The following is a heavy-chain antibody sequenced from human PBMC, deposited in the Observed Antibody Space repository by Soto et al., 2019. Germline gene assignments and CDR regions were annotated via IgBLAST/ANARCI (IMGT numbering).Heavy chain of an antibody. CDR2: ISGSGDST. D-gene: IGHD6-19*01. CDR3: AKGVPGIALAGTGYFQH. CDR1: GFTFSSYA. J-gene: IGHJ1*01. V-gene: IGHV3-23*01. Sequence: EVQLLESGGGLVQPGGSLRLSCAASGFTFSSYAMSWVRQAPGKGLEWVSGISGSGDSTYYADSVKGRFTISRDNSKNTLYLQMNSLRAEDTAVYYCAKGVPGIALAGTGYFQHWGQGTLVTVS.